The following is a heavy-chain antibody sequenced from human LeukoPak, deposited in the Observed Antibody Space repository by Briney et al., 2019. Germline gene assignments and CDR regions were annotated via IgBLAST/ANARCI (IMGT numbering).Heavy chain of an antibody. CDR1: GYSISGGYY. D-gene: IGHD1-26*01. Sequence: HPSETLSLTCTVSGYSISGGYYWGWIRQPPGKGLEWVSGISGSGGSRFYTDSVKGRFTISRDNSKNTLYLQMNSLRAEDTAVYYCAKLREWELPDLFDYWGQGTLVTVSS. CDR3: AKLREWELPDLFDY. CDR2: ISGSGGSR. V-gene: IGHV3-23*01. J-gene: IGHJ4*02.